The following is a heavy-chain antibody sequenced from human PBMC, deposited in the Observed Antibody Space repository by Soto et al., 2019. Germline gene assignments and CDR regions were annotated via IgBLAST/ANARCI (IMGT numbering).Heavy chain of an antibody. D-gene: IGHD1-26*01. J-gene: IGHJ5*02. CDR2: IYYSGST. V-gene: IGHV4-31*03. Sequence: SETLSLTCTVSGGSISSGGYYWSWIRQHPGKGLEWIGYIYYSGSTYYNPSLKSRVTISVDTSKNQFSLKLSSVTAADTAVYYCARGGGSYTFWFEPWGQGTLVTV. CDR1: GGSISSGGYY. CDR3: ARGGGSYTFWFEP.